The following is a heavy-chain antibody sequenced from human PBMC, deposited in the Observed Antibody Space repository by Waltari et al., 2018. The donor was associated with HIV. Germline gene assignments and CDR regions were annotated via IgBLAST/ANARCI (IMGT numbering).Heavy chain of an antibody. V-gene: IGHV4-59*01. Sequence: QVQLQESGPGLVKPSETLSLTCTVSGGSISSYYWSWIRQPPGKGLEWIGYIYYSGSTNYNPSLKSRVTISVDTSKNQFSLKLSSVTAADTAVYYCARDRGPKDYYDSSGYNYWYFDLWGRGTLVTVSS. J-gene: IGHJ2*01. D-gene: IGHD3-22*01. CDR3: ARDRGPKDYYDSSGYNYWYFDL. CDR1: GGSISSYY. CDR2: IYYSGST.